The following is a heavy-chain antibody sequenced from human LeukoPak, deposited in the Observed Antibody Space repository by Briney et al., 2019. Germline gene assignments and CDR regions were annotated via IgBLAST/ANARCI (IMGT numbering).Heavy chain of an antibody. D-gene: IGHD2-15*01. V-gene: IGHV1-69*02. CDR3: ARAEAYCSGGSCYTANWFDP. CDR1: GGTFSSYT. J-gene: IGHJ5*02. CDR2: IIPILGIA. Sequence: SVKVSCKASGGTFSSYTISWVRQAPGQGLEWMGRIIPILGIANYAQKFQGRVTITADKSTSTAYMGLSSLRSEDTAVYYCARAEAYCSGGSCYTANWFDPWGQGTLVTVSS.